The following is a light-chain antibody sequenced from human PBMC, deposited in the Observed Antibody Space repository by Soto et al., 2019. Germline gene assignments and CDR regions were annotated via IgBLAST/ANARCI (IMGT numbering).Light chain of an antibody. CDR3: QQYYSTPLT. CDR2: WAS. Sequence: DIVMTQYPDPLAVSLGERATIHCKSSQSVFFSSNNKNYLAWYQQKRGQPPKLLLYWASTRESGVPDRFSGSGSGTDFTLTIRSLQAEDVAVYYCQQYYSTPLTFGGGTKVDIK. V-gene: IGKV4-1*01. J-gene: IGKJ4*01. CDR1: QSVFFSSNNKNY.